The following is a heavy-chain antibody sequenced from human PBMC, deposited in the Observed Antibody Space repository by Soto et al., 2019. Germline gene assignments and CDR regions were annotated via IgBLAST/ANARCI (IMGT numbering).Heavy chain of an antibody. CDR2: ISSSSYI. CDR1: GFTFSSYS. V-gene: IGHV3-21*01. D-gene: IGHD2-21*01. Sequence: LRLSCAASGFTFSSYSMNWVRQAPGKGLEWVSSISSSSYIYYADSVKGRFTISRDNAKDSLYLQMNSLRAEDTAVYYCAANIPGWFDPWGQGTLVTVSS. J-gene: IGHJ5*02. CDR3: AANIPGWFDP.